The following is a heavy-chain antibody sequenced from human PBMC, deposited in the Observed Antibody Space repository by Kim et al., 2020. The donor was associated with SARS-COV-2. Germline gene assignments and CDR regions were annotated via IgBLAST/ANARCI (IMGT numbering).Heavy chain of an antibody. CDR3: ARAARGGKNGGWFDP. CDR1: GYTFTSYG. D-gene: IGHD2-15*01. Sequence: ASVKVSCKASGYTFTSYGISWVRQAPGQGLEWMGWISAYNGNTNYAQKLQGRVTMTTDTSTSTAYMELRSLRSDDTAVYYCARAARGGKNGGWFDPWGQGTLVTVSS. CDR2: ISAYNGNT. J-gene: IGHJ5*02. V-gene: IGHV1-18*01.